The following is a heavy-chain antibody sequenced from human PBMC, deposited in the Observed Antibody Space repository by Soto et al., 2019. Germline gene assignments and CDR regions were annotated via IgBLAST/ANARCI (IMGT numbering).Heavy chain of an antibody. V-gene: IGHV3-33*08. J-gene: IGHJ3*02. Sequence: GGSLRLSCAASGFTFSSYGMHWVRQAPGKGLEWVAVIWYDGSNKYYADSVKGRFTISRDNSKNTLYLQMNSLRAEDTAVYYCARDESSEYSSSSSRVQAFDIWGQGTMVTVSS. CDR2: IWYDGSNK. CDR1: GFTFSSYG. D-gene: IGHD6-6*01. CDR3: ARDESSEYSSSSSRVQAFDI.